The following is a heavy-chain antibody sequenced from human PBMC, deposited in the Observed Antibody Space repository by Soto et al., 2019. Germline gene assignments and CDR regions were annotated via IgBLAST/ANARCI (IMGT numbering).Heavy chain of an antibody. Sequence: ASVKVSCKATGGTFRGYAISWVRQAPGQGLEWLGGILPTSDTPNYAQKFQARVTLTADDSTNTAYMELRGLRSGDTAVYYCARGYDVNSELDYWGQGTLVTVSS. CDR1: GGTFRGYA. D-gene: IGHD3-22*01. CDR3: ARGYDVNSELDY. J-gene: IGHJ4*02. CDR2: ILPTSDTP. V-gene: IGHV1-69*13.